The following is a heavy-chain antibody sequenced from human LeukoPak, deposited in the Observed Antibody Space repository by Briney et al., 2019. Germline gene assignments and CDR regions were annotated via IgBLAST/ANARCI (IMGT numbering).Heavy chain of an antibody. CDR3: SKDFTATSVDY. Sequence: GGTLRLSCVASGFTFSRHGMNWVRQAPGKGLEWVSGISPSGDIKYYADSVKDRFTISRDNSKNTVYLQMSRLRAEDTAMYYCSKDFTATSVDYWGQGTLVTVSS. D-gene: IGHD5-12*01. J-gene: IGHJ4*02. CDR2: ISPSGDIK. V-gene: IGHV3-23*01. CDR1: GFTFSRHG.